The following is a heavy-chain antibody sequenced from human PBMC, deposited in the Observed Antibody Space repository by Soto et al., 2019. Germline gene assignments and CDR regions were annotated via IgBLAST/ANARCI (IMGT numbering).Heavy chain of an antibody. CDR2: ISGSGGST. D-gene: IGHD4-17*01. J-gene: IGHJ6*02. CDR1: GFTFSSYA. Sequence: GGSLRLSCAASGFTFSSYAMSWVRQAPGKGLEWVSAISGSGGSTYYADSVKGRFTISRDNSKNTLYLQMNSLRAEDTAVYYCAKDYAVTTSYYYYGMDVWGQGTTVTVSS. CDR3: AKDYAVTTSYYYYGMDV. V-gene: IGHV3-23*01.